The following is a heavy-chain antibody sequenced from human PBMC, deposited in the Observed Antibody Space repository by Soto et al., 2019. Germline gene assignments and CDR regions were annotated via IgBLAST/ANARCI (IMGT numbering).Heavy chain of an antibody. CDR2: ISAITPNT. CDR3: ATQDFRGPSGTT. D-gene: IGHD1-1*01. J-gene: IGHJ4*02. CDR1: GFAFDTFA. Sequence: EVQLLESGGGLVQPGGSLRLSCAASGFAFDTFAMGWVRQDPGKGLEWVSLISAITPNTYYADSVRGRFTISSDNSKNTLYLHMNSLRDEDTAVYYCATQDFRGPSGTTWGQGTLVTVSS. V-gene: IGHV3-23*01.